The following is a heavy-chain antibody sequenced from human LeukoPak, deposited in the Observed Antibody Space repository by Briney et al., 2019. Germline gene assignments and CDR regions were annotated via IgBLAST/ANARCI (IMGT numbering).Heavy chain of an antibody. CDR3: ARDRGSFDAFDI. CDR2: IWYDGSNK. D-gene: IGHD6-13*01. CDR1: GFTFSSYG. V-gene: IGHV3-33*01. Sequence: GGSLRLSRAASGFTFSSYGMHWVRQAPGKGLEWVAVIWYDGSNKYYADSVKGRFTISRDNSKNTLYLQMNSLRAEDTAVYYCARDRGSFDAFDIWGQGTMVTVSS. J-gene: IGHJ3*02.